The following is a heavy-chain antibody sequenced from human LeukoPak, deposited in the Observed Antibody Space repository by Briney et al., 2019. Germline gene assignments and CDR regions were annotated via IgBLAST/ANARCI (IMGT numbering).Heavy chain of an antibody. Sequence: GGSLRLSCAASGFTFSSYGMHWVRQAPGKGLEWVAFIRYDGGNKYYADSVKGRFTISRDNSKNTLYLQMNSLRAEDTAVYYCAKNPDGDILTGYYISSLYYFDYWGQGTLVTVSS. CDR1: GFTFSSYG. CDR3: AKNPDGDILTGYYISSLYYFDY. CDR2: IRYDGGNK. J-gene: IGHJ4*02. D-gene: IGHD3-9*01. V-gene: IGHV3-30*02.